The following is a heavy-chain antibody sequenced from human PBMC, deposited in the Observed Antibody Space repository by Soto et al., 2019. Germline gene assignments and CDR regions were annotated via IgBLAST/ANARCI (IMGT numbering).Heavy chain of an antibody. CDR3: ARGVLTETDPLAYYYYYGMDV. V-gene: IGHV1-69*13. D-gene: IGHD6-13*01. J-gene: IGHJ6*02. CDR1: GYTFTGYY. CDR2: IIPIFGTA. Sequence: GASVKVSCKASGYTFTGYYMHWVRQAPGQGLEWMGGIIPIFGTANYAQKFQGRVTITADESTSTAYMELSSLRSEDTAVYYCARGVLTETDPLAYYYYYGMDVWGQGTTVTVSS.